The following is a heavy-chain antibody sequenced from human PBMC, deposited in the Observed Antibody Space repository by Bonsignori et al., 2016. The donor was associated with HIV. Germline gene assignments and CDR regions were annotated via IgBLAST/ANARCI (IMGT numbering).Heavy chain of an antibody. CDR1: EFGSINYW. V-gene: IGHV3-74*01. D-gene: IGHD7-27*01. Sequence: EVQLMESGGGLVQPGGSLTLSCTSSEFGSINYWMNWVRQAPGKGLEWVSHITTDGSSTTYADSVKGRFTISRVNAKNTLYLQMNSLRVEDTAVYYCVRENWVFDYWGQGTLVTVSS. CDR3: VRENWVFDY. CDR2: ITTDGSST. J-gene: IGHJ4*02.